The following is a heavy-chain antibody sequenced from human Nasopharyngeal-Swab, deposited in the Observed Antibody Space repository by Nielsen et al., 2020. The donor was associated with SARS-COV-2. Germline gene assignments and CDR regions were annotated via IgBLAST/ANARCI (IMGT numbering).Heavy chain of an antibody. Sequence: GSLRLSCNVSGFSIISNHYWGLIRQSPGTRLEWIATINHRGNTYYNPSLESRVTISADTSKDHFFLRVTSVTAADTAVYYCVRLYYDLLTGYFSVGGNFDYWGPGTLVTVSS. V-gene: IGHV4-38-2*02. CDR3: VRLYYDLLTGYFSVGGNFDY. J-gene: IGHJ4*02. CDR2: INHRGNT. CDR1: GFSIISNHY. D-gene: IGHD3-9*01.